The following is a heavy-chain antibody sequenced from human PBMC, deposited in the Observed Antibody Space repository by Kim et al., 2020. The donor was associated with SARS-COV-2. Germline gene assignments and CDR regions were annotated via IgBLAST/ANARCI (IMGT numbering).Heavy chain of an antibody. J-gene: IGHJ5*02. CDR3: ARPGGSGSYFSWFDP. V-gene: IGHV3-30-3*01. CDR1: GFTFSSYA. Sequence: GGSLRLSCAASGFTFSSYAMHWVRQAPGKGLEWVAVISYDGSNKYYADSVKDRFTISRDNSKNTLYLQMNSLRAEDTAVYYCARPGGSGSYFSWFDPWGQGTLVTVSS. D-gene: IGHD3-10*01. CDR2: ISYDGSNK.